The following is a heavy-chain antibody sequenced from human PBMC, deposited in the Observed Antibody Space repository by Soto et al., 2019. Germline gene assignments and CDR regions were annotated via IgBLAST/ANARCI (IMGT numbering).Heavy chain of an antibody. Sequence: QVQLVESGGGVVQPGRSLRLSCAASGFTFSSYAMHWVRQAPGKGLEWVAVISYDGSNKYYADSVKGRFTISRDNSKNTLYLQMNSLRAEDTAVYYCARDPTSYGDSTNWFDPWGQGTLVTVSS. D-gene: IGHD4-17*01. J-gene: IGHJ5*02. CDR2: ISYDGSNK. CDR3: ARDPTSYGDSTNWFDP. V-gene: IGHV3-30-3*01. CDR1: GFTFSSYA.